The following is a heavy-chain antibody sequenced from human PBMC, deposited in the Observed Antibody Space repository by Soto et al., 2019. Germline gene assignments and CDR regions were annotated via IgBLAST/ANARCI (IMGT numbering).Heavy chain of an antibody. CDR3: ARKYCSGGSCYENWFDP. CDR2: IYYSGST. J-gene: IGHJ5*02. CDR1: GGSISTYY. V-gene: IGHV4-59*08. D-gene: IGHD2-15*01. Sequence: QVQLQESGPGLVKPSETLSLTCTVSGGSISTYYWSWIRQPPGKGLEWIGYIYYSGSTNYNPPLKSRVTISVDTSKNQFSLKLSSVTAADTAVYYCARKYCSGGSCYENWFDPWVQGTLVTVSS.